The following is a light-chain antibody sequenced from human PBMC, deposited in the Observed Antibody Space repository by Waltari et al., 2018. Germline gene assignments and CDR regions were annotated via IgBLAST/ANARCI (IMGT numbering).Light chain of an antibody. CDR1: SAHSHFA. J-gene: IGLJ2*01. V-gene: IGLV4-69*02. CDR2: LNSDGSY. CDR3: QTWGTGIFWT. Sequence: QVSLTQSPSASASLGASVKLTCTLTSAHSHFAIAWHPRQPEKGPRFLMTLNSDGSYIKGDGIPDRISGSSSGAERYLIISSLQFEDEADYYCQTWGTGIFWTFGGGTKLTVL.